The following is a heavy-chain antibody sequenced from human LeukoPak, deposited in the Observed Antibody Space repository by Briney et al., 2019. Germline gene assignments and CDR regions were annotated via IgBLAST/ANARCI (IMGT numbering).Heavy chain of an antibody. CDR1: GGSISSYC. Sequence: KPSETLSLTCTVSGGSISSYCWSWIRQPPGKGLEWIGYIYSSGSTNYNPSLKSRVTVSVDTSKNQFSLKLSSVTAADTAVYYCTRTQDVTAIDYWGQGILVTVSS. D-gene: IGHD2-21*02. CDR3: TRTQDVTAIDY. V-gene: IGHV4-59*01. CDR2: IYSSGST. J-gene: IGHJ4*02.